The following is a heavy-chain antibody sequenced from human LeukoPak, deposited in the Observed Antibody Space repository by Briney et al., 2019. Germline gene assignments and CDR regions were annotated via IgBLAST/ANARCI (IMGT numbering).Heavy chain of an antibody. Sequence: GGSLRLSCAASGFTFSSYAMHWVRQAPGKGLEWVAVISFDASNKYYADSVKGRFTISRDNSKNTLYLQMNSLRAEDTAVYYCAKSTALLYFDLWGRGTLVTVSS. CDR2: ISFDASNK. V-gene: IGHV3-30*07. J-gene: IGHJ2*01. D-gene: IGHD1-26*01. CDR3: AKSTALLYFDL. CDR1: GFTFSSYA.